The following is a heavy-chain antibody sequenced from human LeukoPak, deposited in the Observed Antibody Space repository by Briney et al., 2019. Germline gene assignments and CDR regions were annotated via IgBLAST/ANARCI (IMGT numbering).Heavy chain of an antibody. CDR3: ARDPSNSGYDYLYYFDY. Sequence: ASVKVSCKVSGYIFTHYYMHWVRQAPGRALECMGWIHHDNGGTNYAQKFQGRVTMTRDMSISTAYMELSRLRSDDTAVYCCARDPSNSGYDYLYYFDYWGQGTLVTVSS. V-gene: IGHV1-2*02. D-gene: IGHD5-12*01. CDR2: IHHDNGGT. CDR1: GYIFTHYY. J-gene: IGHJ4*02.